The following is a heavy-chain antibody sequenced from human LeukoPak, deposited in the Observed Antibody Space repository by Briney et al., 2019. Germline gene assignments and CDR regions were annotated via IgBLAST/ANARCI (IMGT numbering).Heavy chain of an antibody. D-gene: IGHD1-26*01. V-gene: IGHV3-23*01. CDR1: GFTFSSYA. J-gene: IGHJ4*02. Sequence: GVSLRLSCAASGFTFSSYAMSWVRQAPGKGLEWVSAISGSGGSTYYADSVKGRFTISRDNSKNTLYLQMNSLRAEDTAVYYCAKDGVIVGAVFDYWGQGTLVTVSS. CDR2: ISGSGGST. CDR3: AKDGVIVGAVFDY.